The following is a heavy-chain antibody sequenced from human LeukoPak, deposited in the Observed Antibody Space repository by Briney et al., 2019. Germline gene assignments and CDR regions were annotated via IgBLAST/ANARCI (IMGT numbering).Heavy chain of an antibody. D-gene: IGHD6-19*01. CDR1: GFTFSSYS. J-gene: IGHJ4*02. V-gene: IGHV3-48*01. CDR2: ISSSSSTI. Sequence: PGGSLRLPCAASGFTFSSYSMNWVRQAPGKGLEWVSYISSSSSTIYYADSVKGRFTIPRDNAKNSLYLQMNSLRAEDTAVYYCARDRVGSSGWFDYWGQGTLVTVSS. CDR3: ARDRVGSSGWFDY.